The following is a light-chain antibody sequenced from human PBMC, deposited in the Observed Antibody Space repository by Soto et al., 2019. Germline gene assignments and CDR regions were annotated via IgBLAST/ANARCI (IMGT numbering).Light chain of an antibody. Sequence: QSVLTQPPSASGTPGQGVTISCSGSTSNIGSNYVYWYQQLPGTAPKLLIYRNNQRPSGVPDRFSGSKSGTSASLAISGLRSDDEADYFCATWDDGLNGFYVFGTGTKVTV. CDR2: RNN. V-gene: IGLV1-47*01. CDR1: TSNIGSNY. CDR3: ATWDDGLNGFYV. J-gene: IGLJ1*01.